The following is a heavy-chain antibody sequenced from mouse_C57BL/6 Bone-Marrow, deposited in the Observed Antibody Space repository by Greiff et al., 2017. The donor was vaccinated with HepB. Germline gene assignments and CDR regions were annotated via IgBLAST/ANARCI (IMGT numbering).Heavy chain of an antibody. D-gene: IGHD4-1*01. J-gene: IGHJ3*01. V-gene: IGHV1-81*01. CDR2: IYPRSGNT. CDR3: ASLTGTVAY. Sequence: VQRVESGAELARPGASVKLSCKASGYTFTSYGISWVKQRTGQGLEWIGEIYPRSGNTYYNEKFKGKATLTADKSSSTAYMELRSLTSEDSAVYFCASLTGTVAYWGQGTLVTVSA. CDR1: GYTFTSYG.